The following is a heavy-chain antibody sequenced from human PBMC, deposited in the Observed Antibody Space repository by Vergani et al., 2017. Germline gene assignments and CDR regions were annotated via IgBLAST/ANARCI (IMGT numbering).Heavy chain of an antibody. V-gene: IGHV1-69*13. CDR3: AGCPYCYDSSGSSSYYYYGMDV. CDR2: IIPIFGTA. J-gene: IGHJ6*02. D-gene: IGHD3-22*01. CDR1: GYTFTSYG. Sequence: QVQLVQSGAEVKKPGASVKVSCKASGYTFTSYGISWVRQAPGQGLEWMGGIIPIFGTANYAQKFQGRVTITADESTSTAYMELSSLRSEDTAGYYCAGCPYCYDSSGSSSYYYYGMDVWGQGTTVTVSS.